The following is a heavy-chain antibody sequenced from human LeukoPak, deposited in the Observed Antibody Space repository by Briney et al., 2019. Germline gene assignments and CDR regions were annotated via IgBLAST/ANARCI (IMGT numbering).Heavy chain of an antibody. CDR3: AKGGFDYAFDI. V-gene: IGHV3-9*03. J-gene: IGHJ3*02. CDR2: ISWNSGSI. D-gene: IGHD3-10*01. CDR1: GFTIGDYA. Sequence: PARTLRLSCAASGFTIGDYAMHWVRQAPGKGLEWVSGISWNSGSIAYADSVKGRFTISRDNAKNSLYLQMNSLRGEVMALYYCAKGGFDYAFDIWGQGTMVTVSS.